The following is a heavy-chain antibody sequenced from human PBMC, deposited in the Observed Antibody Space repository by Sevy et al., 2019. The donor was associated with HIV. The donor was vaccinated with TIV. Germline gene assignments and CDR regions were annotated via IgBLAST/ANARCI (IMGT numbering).Heavy chain of an antibody. CDR3: AREEQLVEGNRFDP. J-gene: IGHJ5*02. CDR1: GFTFDDYG. CDR2: INWNGGST. D-gene: IGHD6-6*01. V-gene: IGHV3-20*04. Sequence: GESLKISCAASGFTFDDYGMSWVRQAPGKGLEWVSGINWNGGSTGYADSVKGRFTISRDNAKNSLYLQMNSLRAEDTALYYCAREEQLVEGNRFDPWGQGTLVTVSS.